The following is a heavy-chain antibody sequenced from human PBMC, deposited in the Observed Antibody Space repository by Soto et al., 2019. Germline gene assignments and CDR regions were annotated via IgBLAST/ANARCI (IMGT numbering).Heavy chain of an antibody. CDR2: ISSSGSTI. Sequence: GGSLRLSCAASGFTFSDYYMSLIRQAPGKGLEWVSYISSSGSTIYYADSVKGRFTISRDNAKNSLYLQMNSLRAEDTAVYYCARDRWYFDWLLPYVADYWGQGTLVTVSS. CDR3: ARDRWYFDWLLPYVADY. V-gene: IGHV3-11*01. D-gene: IGHD3-9*01. J-gene: IGHJ4*02. CDR1: GFTFSDYY.